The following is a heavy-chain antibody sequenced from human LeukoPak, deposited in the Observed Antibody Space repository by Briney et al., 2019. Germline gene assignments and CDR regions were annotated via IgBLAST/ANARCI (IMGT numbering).Heavy chain of an antibody. J-gene: IGHJ4*02. V-gene: IGHV4-39*07. CDR2: IYYSGNT. CDR3: ARDRGTWNDDGFDY. D-gene: IGHD1-1*01. CDR1: GDSIRSRSYY. Sequence: SETLSLTCTVSGDSIRSRSYYWAWIRQPPGKGLEWIGTIYYSGNTYLNPSLKSRVTISIDTSKNQFSLKLSSVTAADTAVYYCARDRGTWNDDGFDYWGQGTLVTVSS.